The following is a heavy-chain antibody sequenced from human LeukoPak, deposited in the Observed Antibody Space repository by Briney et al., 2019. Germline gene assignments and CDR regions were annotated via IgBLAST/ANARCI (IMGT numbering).Heavy chain of an antibody. CDR2: INHSGST. D-gene: IGHD6-19*01. V-gene: IGHV4-34*01. CDR1: GGSISSYY. CDR3: ARAGGSSAFNWFDP. Sequence: KPSETLSLTCTVSGGSISSYYWSWIRQPAGKGLEWIGEINHSGSTNYNPSLKSRVTISVDTSENQFSLKLSSVTAADTAVYYCARAGGSSAFNWFDPWGQGTLVTVSS. J-gene: IGHJ5*02.